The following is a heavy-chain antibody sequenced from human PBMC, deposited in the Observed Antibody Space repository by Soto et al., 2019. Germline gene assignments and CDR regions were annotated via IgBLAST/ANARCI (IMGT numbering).Heavy chain of an antibody. J-gene: IGHJ4*01. V-gene: IGHV3-33*01. Sequence: GGSLRLSCAASGFTFGTYAMHWVRQAPGKGLEWVAVIYYDGSNRYYGDAVKGRFTISRDNSKSTLYLQMSSLRAEDTAVYYCARAFCTNGVCYYFFDYWGHGTLVTVFS. D-gene: IGHD2-8*01. CDR2: IYYDGSNR. CDR3: ARAFCTNGVCYYFFDY. CDR1: GFTFGTYA.